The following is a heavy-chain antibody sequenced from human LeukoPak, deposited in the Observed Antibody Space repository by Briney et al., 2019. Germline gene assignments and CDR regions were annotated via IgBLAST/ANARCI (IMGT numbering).Heavy chain of an antibody. Sequence: GGSLRLSCAASGFTVSRNYMSWVRQAPRRGLEWLSVIYNDGSTFYADSVKGRITISRDISKNTLYLQMNSLRAEDTAMYYCARGAGIAETGTGSFDYWGQGTLVTVSS. CDR2: IYNDGST. D-gene: IGHD6-13*01. J-gene: IGHJ4*02. V-gene: IGHV3-53*01. CDR1: GFTVSRNY. CDR3: ARGAGIAETGTGSFDY.